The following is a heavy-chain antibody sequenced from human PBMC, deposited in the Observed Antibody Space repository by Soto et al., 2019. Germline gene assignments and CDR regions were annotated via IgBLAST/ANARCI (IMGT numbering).Heavy chain of an antibody. J-gene: IGHJ4*02. CDR1: TFTFSDFG. Sequence: QVQVEEVGGGVVQPGRSLRLSCAGPTFTFSDFGFHWVRQAPGKGLEWVAMISYDGSDQYYGDSVQGRFTIYRDDSKNTVYLQMNSLRAEDTAMYYCAKSTYCNGGSCFTQYWGPGTLVTVSA. V-gene: IGHV3-30*18. CDR2: ISYDGSDQ. CDR3: AKSTYCNGGSCFTQY. D-gene: IGHD2-15*01.